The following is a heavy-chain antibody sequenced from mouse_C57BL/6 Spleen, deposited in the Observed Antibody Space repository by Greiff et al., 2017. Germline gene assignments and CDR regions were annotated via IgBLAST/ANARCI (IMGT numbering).Heavy chain of an antibody. J-gene: IGHJ1*03. CDR1: GYTFTDYE. CDR2: IDPETGGT. V-gene: IGHV1-15*01. Sequence: VQLQESGAELVRPGASVTLSCKASGYTFTDYEMHWVKQTPVHGLEWIGAIDPETGGTAYNQKFKGKAILTADKSSSTAYMELRSLTSEDSAVYYCTKGGYFDVWGTGTTVTVSS. CDR3: TKGGYFDV.